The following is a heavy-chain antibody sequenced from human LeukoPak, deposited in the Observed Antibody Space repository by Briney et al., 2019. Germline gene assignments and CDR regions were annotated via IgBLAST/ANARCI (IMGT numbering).Heavy chain of an antibody. D-gene: IGHD1-26*01. Sequence: PSETLSLTCAVYGGSFSDYYWSWIRQPPGKGLEWIGEINHSGSTNYNPSLKSRVTISVDTSKNQFSLKLSSVTAADTAVYYCARGVGATYDLWGRGTLVTVSS. CDR3: ARGVGATYDL. V-gene: IGHV4-34*01. J-gene: IGHJ2*01. CDR2: INHSGST. CDR1: GGSFSDYY.